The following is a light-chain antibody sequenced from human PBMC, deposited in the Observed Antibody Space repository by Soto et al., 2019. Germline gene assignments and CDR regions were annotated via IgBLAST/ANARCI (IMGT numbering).Light chain of an antibody. J-gene: IGKJ4*01. Sequence: EIVLTQSPATLSLSPGERATLSCRASQSVSSYLAWYQQKPGQAPRLLIYDASNRATGISARFSGSGSGTDFTLTIISLEPEDFAVYYCQQRSNWLTFGGGTKVEIK. V-gene: IGKV3-11*01. CDR2: DAS. CDR3: QQRSNWLT. CDR1: QSVSSY.